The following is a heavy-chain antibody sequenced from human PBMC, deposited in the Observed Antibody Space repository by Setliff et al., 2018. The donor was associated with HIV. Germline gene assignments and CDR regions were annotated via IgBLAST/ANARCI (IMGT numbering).Heavy chain of an antibody. V-gene: IGHV3-15*07. CDR2: IKSASAGGAI. D-gene: IGHD6-13*01. CDR3: AREDRIAPATRNYYYFGMDV. CDR1: GLTFNNAW. Sequence: GSLRLSCAASGLTFNNAWMNWVRQAPGKGLEWVGRIKSASAGGAIDYAASVKGRFTISRDDSKNSLYLQMNSLKTEDTAMYYCAREDRIAPATRNYYYFGMDVWGQGTTVTVPS. J-gene: IGHJ6*02.